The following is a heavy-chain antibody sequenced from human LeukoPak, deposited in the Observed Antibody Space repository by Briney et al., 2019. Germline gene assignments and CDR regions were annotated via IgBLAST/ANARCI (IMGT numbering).Heavy chain of an antibody. CDR2: ISSSSSYI. Sequence: GGSLRLSCEASGFTFSSSIMNWVRQAPGKGLEWVSSISSSSSYIYYADSLKGRFTISRDNAKNSLYLQMNSLGAEDTAVYYCARGCSGGSCYSSPGWFDPWGQGTLVTVSS. D-gene: IGHD2-15*01. CDR1: GFTFSSSI. CDR3: ARGCSGGSCYSSPGWFDP. V-gene: IGHV3-21*01. J-gene: IGHJ5*02.